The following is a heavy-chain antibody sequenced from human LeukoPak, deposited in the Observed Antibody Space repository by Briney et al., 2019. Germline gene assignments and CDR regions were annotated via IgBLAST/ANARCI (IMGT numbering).Heavy chain of an antibody. V-gene: IGHV3-21*01. CDR3: ARDKHYDSSGFGDY. CDR1: GFTFSSYD. Sequence: GGSLRLSCAASGFTFSSYDMHWVRQAPGKGLEWVSSISSSSSYIYYADSVKGRFTISRDNAKNSLYLQMNSLRAEDTAVYYCARDKHYDSSGFGDYWGQGTLVTVSS. J-gene: IGHJ4*02. CDR2: ISSSSSYI. D-gene: IGHD3-22*01.